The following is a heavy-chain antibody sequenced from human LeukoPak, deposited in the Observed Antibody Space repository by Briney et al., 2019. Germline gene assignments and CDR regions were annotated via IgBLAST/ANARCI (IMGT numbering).Heavy chain of an antibody. J-gene: IGHJ5*02. CDR2: INHSGST. Sequence: MTSETLSLTCAVYGGSFSGYYWSWIRQPPGKGLEWIGEINHSGSTNYNPSLKSRVTISVDTSKNQFSLKLSSVTAADTAVYYCARVCGVVTGLINWFDPWGQGTLVTVSS. V-gene: IGHV4-34*01. CDR1: GGSFSGYY. D-gene: IGHD2-21*02. CDR3: ARVCGVVTGLINWFDP.